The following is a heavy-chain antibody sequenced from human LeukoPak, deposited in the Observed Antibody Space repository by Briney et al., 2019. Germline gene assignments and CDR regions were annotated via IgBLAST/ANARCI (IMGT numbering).Heavy chain of an antibody. CDR1: VYTPTELS. CDR2: FDTEDGET. CDR3: ATGCSSTSCYLDYYYYMDV. J-gene: IGHJ6*03. D-gene: IGHD2-2*01. V-gene: IGHV1-24*01. Sequence: SVNPSCKVSVYTPTELSIHWVRQPHGKGLEWMGGFDTEDGETIYAQKFQGRVTMPEDTSTHTAYMERSSLRSEHTAVYYCATGCSSTSCYLDYYYYMDVWGKGTTVTVSS.